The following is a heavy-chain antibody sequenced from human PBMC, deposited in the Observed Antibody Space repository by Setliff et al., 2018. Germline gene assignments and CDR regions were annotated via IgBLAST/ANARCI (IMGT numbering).Heavy chain of an antibody. V-gene: IGHV4-31*03. J-gene: IGHJ4*02. CDR1: GGSISSGGYY. Sequence: SETLSLTCTVSGGSISSGGYYWSWIRQHPGKGLEWIGYIYYSGSTYYNPSLKSRVTISVDTSKDQFSLKLSSVTAADTAVYYCARDNNPGYRGYWGRFDYWGQGTLVTVS. CDR3: ARDNNPGYRGYWGRFDY. CDR2: IYYSGST. D-gene: IGHD3-16*02.